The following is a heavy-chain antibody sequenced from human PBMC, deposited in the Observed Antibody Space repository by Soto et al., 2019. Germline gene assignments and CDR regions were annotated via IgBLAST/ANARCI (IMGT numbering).Heavy chain of an antibody. Sequence: QVQLVESGGGVVQPGRTLRLSCAATGFTFSSYGMHWVRQAPGKGLEWVAVISYDGSNKYYADSVKGRFTISRDNSKNTLYLQMNSLRAEDTAVYYCAKDGGGWDLLVVPAAIYFDYWGQGTLVTVSS. CDR1: GFTFSSYG. J-gene: IGHJ4*02. CDR2: ISYDGSNK. V-gene: IGHV3-30*18. D-gene: IGHD2-2*01. CDR3: AKDGGGWDLLVVPAAIYFDY.